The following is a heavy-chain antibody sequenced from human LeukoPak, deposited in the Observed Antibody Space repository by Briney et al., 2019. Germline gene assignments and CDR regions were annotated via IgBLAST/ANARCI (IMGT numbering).Heavy chain of an antibody. CDR2: IIPIFGTA. CDR1: GGTFSSYA. Sequence: ASVKVSCKAPGGTFSSYAISWVRQAPGQGLEWMGGIIPIFGTANYAQKFQGRITITADESTSTAYMELSSLRSEDTAVYYCARGGLRYCSSTSCYADAFDIWGQGTMVTVSS. J-gene: IGHJ3*02. V-gene: IGHV1-69*13. CDR3: ARGGLRYCSSTSCYADAFDI. D-gene: IGHD2-2*01.